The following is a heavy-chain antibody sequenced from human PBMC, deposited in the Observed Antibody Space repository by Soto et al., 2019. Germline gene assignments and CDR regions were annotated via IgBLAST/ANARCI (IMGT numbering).Heavy chain of an antibody. CDR2: ISGSGGST. V-gene: IGHV3-23*01. D-gene: IGHD3-22*01. Sequence: LRLSCAASGFTFSSYAMSWVRQAPGKGLEWVSAISGSGGSTYYADSVKGRFTISRDNSKNTLYLQMNSLRAEDTAVYYCAKFGYYDSSGYYADFDYWGQGTLVTVSS. CDR1: GFTFSSYA. J-gene: IGHJ4*02. CDR3: AKFGYYDSSGYYADFDY.